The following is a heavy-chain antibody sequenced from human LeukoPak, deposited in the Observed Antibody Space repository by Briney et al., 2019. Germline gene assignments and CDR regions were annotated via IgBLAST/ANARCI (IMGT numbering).Heavy chain of an antibody. J-gene: IGHJ4*02. CDR1: GYTFTSYD. CDR3: ASRYSSSSDFDY. V-gene: IGHV1-8*03. Sequence: RASVKVSCKASGYTFTSYDINWVRQATGQGLEWMGWMNPNSGNTGYAQKFQGRVTITADKSTSTAYTELSSLRSEDTAVYYCASRYSSSSDFDYWGQGTLVTVSS. CDR2: MNPNSGNT. D-gene: IGHD6-6*01.